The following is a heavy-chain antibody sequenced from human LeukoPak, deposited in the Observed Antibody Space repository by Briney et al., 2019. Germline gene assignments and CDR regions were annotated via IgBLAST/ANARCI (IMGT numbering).Heavy chain of an antibody. CDR3: ARSYYDFWSGYSSRVLDY. CDR1: GYTFTGYY. CDR2: INPNSGGT. D-gene: IGHD3-3*01. Sequence: GASVKVSCKASGYTFTGYYMHWVRQAPGQGLEWMGWINPNSGGTNYAQKFQGRVTMTRDTPISTAYMELSRLRSDDTAVYYCARSYYDFWSGYSSRVLDYWGQGTLVTVSS. J-gene: IGHJ4*02. V-gene: IGHV1-2*02.